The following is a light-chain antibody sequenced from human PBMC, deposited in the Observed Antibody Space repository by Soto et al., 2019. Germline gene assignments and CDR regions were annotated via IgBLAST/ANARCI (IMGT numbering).Light chain of an antibody. V-gene: IGKV1-9*01. J-gene: IGKJ4*01. Sequence: IHLTQFPSSPCASVGARVSITYRTSHGISGYLGWYQQKPGKAPKLLIYATSTLQSGVPSRFSGSASGTDFTLTISSLQPEDFATYYCQQVNSYPLNFGGGTKVDI. CDR2: ATS. CDR3: QQVNSYPLN. CDR1: HGISGY.